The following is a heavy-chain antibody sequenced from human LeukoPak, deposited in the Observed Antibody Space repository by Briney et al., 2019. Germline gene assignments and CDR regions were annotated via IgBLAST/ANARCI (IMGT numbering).Heavy chain of an antibody. CDR2: IYYSGGT. Sequence: SETLSLTCTVSGGSISSYYWSWIRQPPGKGLEWIGYIYYSGGTNYNPSLKSRVTISVDTSKNQFSLKLSSVTAADTAVYYCARAPVSRGYFDYWGQGALVTVSS. CDR1: GGSISSYY. V-gene: IGHV4-59*01. J-gene: IGHJ4*02. D-gene: IGHD3-10*01. CDR3: ARAPVSRGYFDY.